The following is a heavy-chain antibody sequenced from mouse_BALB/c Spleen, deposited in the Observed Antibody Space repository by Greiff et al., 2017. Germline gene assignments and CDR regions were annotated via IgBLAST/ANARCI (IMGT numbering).Heavy chain of an antibody. Sequence: VQLQQSGAELVRPGVSVKISCKGSGYTFTDYAMHWVKQSHAKSLELIGVISTYYGDASYNQKFKGKATMTVDKSSSTAYMELARLTSEDSAIYYCARRNYGSSFYFDYWGQGTTLTVSS. D-gene: IGHD1-1*01. V-gene: IGHV1S137*01. CDR2: ISTYYGDA. CDR3: ARRNYGSSFYFDY. J-gene: IGHJ2*01. CDR1: GYTFTDYA.